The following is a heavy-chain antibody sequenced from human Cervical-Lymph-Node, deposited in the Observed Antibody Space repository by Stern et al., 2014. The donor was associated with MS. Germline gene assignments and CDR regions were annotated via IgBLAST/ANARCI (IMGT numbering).Heavy chain of an antibody. J-gene: IGHJ6*02. CDR2: IIPIFGTP. V-gene: IGHV1-69*01. CDR3: ATPVSVTVGAMDV. D-gene: IGHD2-21*02. CDR1: GGGFNTYP. Sequence: QVQLQQSGAEVKKPGSSVKVSCKASGGGFNTYPINWVRQARGRALEWMGGIIPIFGTPNYAQRFKGRVTIGADEATTTAYMELSSLTYEDTAVYYCATPVSVTVGAMDVWGQGTAVTVSS.